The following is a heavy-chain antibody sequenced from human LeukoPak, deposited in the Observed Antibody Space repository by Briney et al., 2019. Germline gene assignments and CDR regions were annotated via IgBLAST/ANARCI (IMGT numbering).Heavy chain of an antibody. Sequence: SETLSLTCAVYGGSLSGYYWSWIRQPPGKGLEWIGEINHSGSTNYNPSLKSRVTISVDTSKNQFSLKLSSVTAADTAVYYCARGGRFGRGDYWGQGTLVTVSS. CDR3: ARGGRFGRGDY. V-gene: IGHV4-34*01. CDR2: INHSGST. CDR1: GGSLSGYY. J-gene: IGHJ4*02. D-gene: IGHD3-10*01.